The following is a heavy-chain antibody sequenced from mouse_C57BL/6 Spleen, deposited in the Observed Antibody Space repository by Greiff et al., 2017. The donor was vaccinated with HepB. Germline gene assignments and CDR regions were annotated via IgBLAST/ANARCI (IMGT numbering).Heavy chain of an antibody. CDR2: IDPSDSYT. CDR1: GYTFTSYW. D-gene: IGHD2-3*01. Sequence: QVQLQQPGAELVRPGTSVKLSCKASGYTFTSYWMHWVKQRPGQGLEWIGVIDPSDSYTNYNQKFKGKATLTVDTSSSTAYMQLSSLTSEDSAVYYSTKADGYYGYWGQFTTLTVSS. V-gene: IGHV1-59*01. J-gene: IGHJ2*01. CDR3: TKADGYYGY.